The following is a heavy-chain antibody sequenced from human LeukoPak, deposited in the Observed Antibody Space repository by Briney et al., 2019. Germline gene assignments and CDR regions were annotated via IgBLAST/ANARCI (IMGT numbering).Heavy chain of an antibody. J-gene: IGHJ4*02. CDR3: ARVGHSGSWNLFDY. D-gene: IGHD1-26*01. Sequence: ASVKVSCKASGYTFTGYYMHWVRQAPGQGLEWMGWINPNSGGTNYAQKFQGRVTMTRDTSISTAYMELSRLRPDDTAVYYCARVGHSGSWNLFDYWGQGTLVTVSS. CDR1: GYTFTGYY. V-gene: IGHV1-2*02. CDR2: INPNSGGT.